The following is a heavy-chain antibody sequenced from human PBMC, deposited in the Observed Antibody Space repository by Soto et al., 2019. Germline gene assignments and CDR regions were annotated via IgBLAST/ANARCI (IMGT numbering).Heavy chain of an antibody. V-gene: IGHV3-72*01. CDR3: TRDRAPGTPRGLDV. J-gene: IGHJ6*02. Sequence: EVQLVESGGGLVQPGGSLRLSCAASGFTFSDYYMDWVRQAPGKGLEWVGRIRKKANRYTTEYAAPLKCRFTISGEHXXNSLYLQMNSLKTGDTAVYSCTRDRAPGTPRGLDVWGQGTTVPVSS. CDR2: IRKKANRYTT. D-gene: IGHD2-15*01. CDR1: GFTFSDYY.